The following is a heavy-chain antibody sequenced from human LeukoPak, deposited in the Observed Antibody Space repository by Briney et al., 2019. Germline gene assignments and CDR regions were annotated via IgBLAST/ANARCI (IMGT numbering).Heavy chain of an antibody. D-gene: IGHD2-2*01. Sequence: GGSLRLSCAASGFTFSSYWMSWVRQAPGKGLEWVANIKQDGSEKYYVDSVKGRFTISRDNAKNSLYLQMNSLRAEDTAVYYCARTEYCSPTSCKYASFWGQGTMVTVSS. CDR2: IKQDGSEK. V-gene: IGHV3-7*01. J-gene: IGHJ3*01. CDR1: GFTFSSYW. CDR3: ARTEYCSPTSCKYASF.